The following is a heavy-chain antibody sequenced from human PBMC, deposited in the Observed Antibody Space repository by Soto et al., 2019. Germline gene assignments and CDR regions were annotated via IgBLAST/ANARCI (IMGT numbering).Heavy chain of an antibody. V-gene: IGHV4-59*08. Sequence: SETLSLTCTVSSGSMSGYYWAWVRQTPEKGLEWIVNIFYGGSTTHNPSLKSRATISVDTIRNQFSLKLTSVTAADTAVYYCARHVGKWGFDYWGQGTLVTVSS. CDR3: ARHVGKWGFDY. CDR2: IFYGGST. CDR1: SGSMSGYY. D-gene: IGHD1-26*01. J-gene: IGHJ4*02.